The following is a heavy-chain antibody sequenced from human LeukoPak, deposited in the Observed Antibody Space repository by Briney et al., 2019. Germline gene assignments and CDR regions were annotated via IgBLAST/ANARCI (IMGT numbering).Heavy chain of an antibody. CDR2: IYTSVST. Sequence: SSQTRSLTCTVSTDSISNYYWTCIRPLPGKGSEWNGYIYTSVSTNYNPSLKSRVTISVDTSKNQFTLKLSSVTAADTAVYYCAGTPYCSSDNCYRFYNGNDAFDSWGQGTKVTVSS. CDR1: TDSISNYY. D-gene: IGHD2-2*01. V-gene: IGHV4-4*09. J-gene: IGHJ3*02. CDR3: AGTPYCSSDNCYRFYNGNDAFDS.